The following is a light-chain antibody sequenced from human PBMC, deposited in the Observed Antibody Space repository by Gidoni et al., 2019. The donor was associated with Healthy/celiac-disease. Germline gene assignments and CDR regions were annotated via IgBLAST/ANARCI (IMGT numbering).Light chain of an antibody. CDR3: QQYNNWPPIT. CDR1: QSVSSN. V-gene: IGKV3-15*01. CDR2: GAS. J-gene: IGKJ5*01. Sequence: EIVLTQFPATLSVSPGERARLPCRASQSVSSNLAWYQQKPGQAPRLLIYGASTRATGIPARFSGSWSATEFTLTISSLQSEDFAVYYCQQYNNWPPITFGQGTRLEIK.